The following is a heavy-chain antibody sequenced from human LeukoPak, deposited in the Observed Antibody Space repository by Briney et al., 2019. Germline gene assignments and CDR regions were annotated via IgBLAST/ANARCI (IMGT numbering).Heavy chain of an antibody. CDR3: ARVPVAYYYGMDV. V-gene: IGHV4-59*01. Sequence: SETLSLTCTVSGGSISGYYWSWIRQPPGKGLEWIGYIYYSGSTNYNPSLKSRVTISVDTSKNQFSLKLSSVTAADTAVYYCARVPVAYYYGMDVWGQGTTVTVSS. J-gene: IGHJ6*02. D-gene: IGHD2-15*01. CDR2: IYYSGST. CDR1: GGSISGYY.